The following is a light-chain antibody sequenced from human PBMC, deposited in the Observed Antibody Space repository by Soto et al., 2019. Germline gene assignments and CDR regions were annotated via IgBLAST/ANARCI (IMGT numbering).Light chain of an antibody. CDR1: SSDVGGYNY. Sequence: QSVLTQPASVSGSPGQSITISCTGTSSDVGGYNYVSWYQQLPGKAPKLIIYDVSNRPSGISNRFSGSKSGNTASLTISGLQAEDEADYYCSSYRYSSTLVVFGGGTKLTVL. V-gene: IGLV2-14*01. CDR2: DVS. J-gene: IGLJ2*01. CDR3: SSYRYSSTLVV.